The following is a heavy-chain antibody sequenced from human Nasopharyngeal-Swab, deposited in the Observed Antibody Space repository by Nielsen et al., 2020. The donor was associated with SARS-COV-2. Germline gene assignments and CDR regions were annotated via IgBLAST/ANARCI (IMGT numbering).Heavy chain of an antibody. D-gene: IGHD6-19*01. CDR2: INHSGST. V-gene: IGHV4-34*01. CDR1: GGSFSGYY. Sequence: SETLSRTCAVYGGSFSGYYWSWIRQPPGKGLEWIGEINHSGSTNYNPSLKSRVTISVDTSKNQFSLKLSSVTAADTAVYYCARGMYSSGWYAEEYFQHWGQGTLVTVSS. CDR3: ARGMYSSGWYAEEYFQH. J-gene: IGHJ1*01.